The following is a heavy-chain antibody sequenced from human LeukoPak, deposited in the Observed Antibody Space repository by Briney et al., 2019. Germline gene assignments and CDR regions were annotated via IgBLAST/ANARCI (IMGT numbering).Heavy chain of an antibody. D-gene: IGHD5-24*01. Sequence: SETQSLTCTVSGGSISSSSYYWGWIRQPPGKGLEWIGSIYYSGSTYYNPSLKSRVTISVDTSKNQFSLKLSSVTAADTAVYFCARVDDYNCLDYWGQGTLVTVSS. V-gene: IGHV4-39*07. CDR3: ARVDDYNCLDY. CDR1: GGSISSSSYY. CDR2: IYYSGST. J-gene: IGHJ4*02.